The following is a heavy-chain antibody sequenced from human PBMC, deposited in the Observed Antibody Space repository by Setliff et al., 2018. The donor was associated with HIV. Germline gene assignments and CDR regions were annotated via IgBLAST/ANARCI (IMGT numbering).Heavy chain of an antibody. J-gene: IGHJ3*02. D-gene: IGHD2-21*01. CDR1: GYTFTSYD. CDR3: ARVLHCGGDCYTDAFDI. Sequence: ASVKVSCKASGYTFTSYDINWVRQATGQGLEWMGWMNPNSGNTGYAQKVQGRVTMTTDTGTRTAYMELSSLRSDDTAVYYCARVLHCGGDCYTDAFDIWGQGTMVTVSS. CDR2: MNPNSGNT. V-gene: IGHV1-8*02.